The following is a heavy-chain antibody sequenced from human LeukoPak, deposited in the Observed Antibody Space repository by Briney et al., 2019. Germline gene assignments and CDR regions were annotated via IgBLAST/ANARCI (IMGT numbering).Heavy chain of an antibody. CDR3: ARAPRIVGATQVIYYYMDV. D-gene: IGHD1-26*01. CDR1: GYTFTSYG. Sequence: ASVKVSCKASGYTFTSYGISWVRQAPGQGLEWMGWISAYNGNTNYAQKLQGRVTMTTDTSTSRAYMELRSLRSDDTAVYYCARAPRIVGATQVIYYYMDVWGKGTTVTVSS. J-gene: IGHJ6*03. CDR2: ISAYNGNT. V-gene: IGHV1-18*01.